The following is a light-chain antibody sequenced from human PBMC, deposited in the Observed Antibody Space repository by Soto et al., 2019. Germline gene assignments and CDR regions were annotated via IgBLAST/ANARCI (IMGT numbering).Light chain of an antibody. CDR3: QQFDGSPYT. CDR2: GAS. CDR1: QTLDTDY. V-gene: IGKV3-20*01. Sequence: EIVLTQFPGTLSLPPGERAALSCRASQTLDTDYLTWYQHKPGQAPRLLIFGASSRATGIPDRFSGSGSGTEFTLTISRLEPEDSAVYYCQQFDGSPYTFGQGTKLEIK. J-gene: IGKJ2*01.